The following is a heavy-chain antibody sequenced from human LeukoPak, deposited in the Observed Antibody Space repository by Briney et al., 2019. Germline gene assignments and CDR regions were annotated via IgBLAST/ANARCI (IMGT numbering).Heavy chain of an antibody. D-gene: IGHD1-26*01. CDR3: ARQGGATEEEGLGY. V-gene: IGHV4-59*08. CDR2: IYYTGST. Sequence: SETLSLTCAVYGGSFSGYYWSWIRQHPGKGLEWIGYIYYTGSTTYNPSLQSRVTISVDTSKNQFSLKLSSVTAADTAVYYCARQGGATEEEGLGYWGQGTLVTVSS. CDR1: GGSFSGYY. J-gene: IGHJ4*02.